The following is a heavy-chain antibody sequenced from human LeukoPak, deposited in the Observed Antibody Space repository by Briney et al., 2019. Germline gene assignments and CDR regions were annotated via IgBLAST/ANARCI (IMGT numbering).Heavy chain of an antibody. D-gene: IGHD2-2*01. V-gene: IGHV3-21*01. CDR1: GFTFSSYS. Sequence: GGSLRLSCAASGFTFSSYSMNWVRQAPGKGLEWVSSISSSSSYMYYADSVKGRFTISRDNAKNSLYLQMNSLRAEDTAVYYCARDYCSSTSCYNTLDAFDIWGQGTMVTVSS. CDR3: ARDYCSSTSCYNTLDAFDI. CDR2: ISSSSSYM. J-gene: IGHJ3*02.